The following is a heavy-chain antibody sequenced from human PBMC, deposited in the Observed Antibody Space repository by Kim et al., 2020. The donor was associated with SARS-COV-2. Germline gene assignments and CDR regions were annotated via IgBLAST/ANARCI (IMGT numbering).Heavy chain of an antibody. J-gene: IGHJ4*02. Sequence: ASVKVSCKASGYTFTSYAMNWVRQAPGQGLEWMGWINTNTANPTYAQGFTGRFVLSLDTSVSNAYLQISSLKAEDTAVYYFAGFAGIAAAGKPGDYWGQGTLVTVSS. CDR2: INTNTANP. CDR3: AGFAGIAAAGKPGDY. V-gene: IGHV7-4-1*02. D-gene: IGHD6-13*01. CDR1: GYTFTSYA.